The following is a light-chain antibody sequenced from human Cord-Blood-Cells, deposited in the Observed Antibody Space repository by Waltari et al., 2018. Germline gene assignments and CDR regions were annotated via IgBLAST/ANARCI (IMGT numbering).Light chain of an antibody. CDR1: SSDVGSYNR. CDR3: SSYTSSSTIYV. Sequence: QSALTQPPSVSGSPGQSVTISCPGTSSDVGSYNRVSWYQQPPGTAPKLMIYEVSNRPSGVPDRFSGSKSGNTASLTISGLQAEDEADYYCSSYTSSSTIYVFGTGTKVTVL. J-gene: IGLJ1*01. V-gene: IGLV2-18*02. CDR2: EVS.